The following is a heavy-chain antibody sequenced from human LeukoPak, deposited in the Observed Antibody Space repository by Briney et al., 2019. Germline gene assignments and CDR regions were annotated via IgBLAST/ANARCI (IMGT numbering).Heavy chain of an antibody. CDR2: INPNSGGA. J-gene: IGHJ4*02. Sequence: ASVKVSCKASGYTFTGYFMHLVRQAPGQGLELLGWINPNSGGASYAQKFQGRVTMTRVTSISTDYMELSRLRSDDTAVYYCATPGGLDSNYIFDYWGQGTLVTVSS. CDR1: GYTFTGYF. V-gene: IGHV1-2*02. CDR3: ATPGGLDSNYIFDY. D-gene: IGHD4-11*01.